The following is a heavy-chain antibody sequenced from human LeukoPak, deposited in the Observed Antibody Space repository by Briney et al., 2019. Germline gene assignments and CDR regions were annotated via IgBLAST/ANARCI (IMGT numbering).Heavy chain of an antibody. Sequence: SETLSLTCTVSGDSISSGDYYWSWIRQPPGKGLEWIGYVYHSGGTYSNPSLKSPFTISVDTSKNQFSLTLSSVTAADTAVYFCARGRYRYPDSWGQGTLVTVSS. CDR1: GDSISSGDYY. V-gene: IGHV4-30-4*08. CDR2: VYHSGGT. CDR3: ARGRYRYPDS. D-gene: IGHD3-16*02. J-gene: IGHJ4*02.